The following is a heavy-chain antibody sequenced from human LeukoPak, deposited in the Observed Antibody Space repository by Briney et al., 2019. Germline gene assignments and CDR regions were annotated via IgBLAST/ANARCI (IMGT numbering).Heavy chain of an antibody. V-gene: IGHV1-8*03. Sequence: ASVKVSCKASGYTFTSYDINWVRQATGQGLEWMGWMNPNSGNTGYAQKFQGRVTITRNTSISTAYMGLSSLRSEDTAVYYCARGILRFLEWLTNLHYFDYWGQGTLVTVSS. CDR1: GYTFTSYD. J-gene: IGHJ4*02. D-gene: IGHD3-3*01. CDR2: MNPNSGNT. CDR3: ARGILRFLEWLTNLHYFDY.